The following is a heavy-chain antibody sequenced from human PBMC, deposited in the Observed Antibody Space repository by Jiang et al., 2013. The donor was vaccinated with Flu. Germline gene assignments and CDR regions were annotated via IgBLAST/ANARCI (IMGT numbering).Heavy chain of an antibody. V-gene: IGHV4-30-4*01. D-gene: IGHD3-22*01. CDR1: GGSISSGDYY. Sequence: GPGLVKPSQTLSLTCTVSGGSISSGDYYWSWIRQPPGKGLEWIGYIYYSGSTYYNPSLKSRVTISVDTSKNQFSLKLSSVTAADTAVYYCARLEDSSGYSRINDFFRDYWGQGTLVTVSS. CDR2: IYYSGST. CDR3: ARLEDSSGYSRINDFFRDY. J-gene: IGHJ4*02.